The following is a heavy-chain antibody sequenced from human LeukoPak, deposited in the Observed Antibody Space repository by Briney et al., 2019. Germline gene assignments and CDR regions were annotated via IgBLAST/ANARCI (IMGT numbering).Heavy chain of an antibody. CDR1: GFTVSSNY. CDR3: ARTYYYDSSGYYTKDY. J-gene: IGHJ4*02. V-gene: IGHV3-53*01. CDR2: IYSGGST. Sequence: QTGGSLRLSCAASGFTVSSNYMSWVRQAPGKGLEWVSVIYSGGSTYYADSVKGRFTISRDNSKNTLYLQMNSLRAEDTAVYYCARTYYYDSSGYYTKDYWGQGTLVTVSS. D-gene: IGHD3-22*01.